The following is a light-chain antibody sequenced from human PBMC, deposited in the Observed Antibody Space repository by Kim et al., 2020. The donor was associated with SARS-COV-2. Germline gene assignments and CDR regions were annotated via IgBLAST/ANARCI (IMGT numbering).Light chain of an antibody. CDR3: QQYNSYPWR. CDR1: QSISSW. V-gene: IGKV1-5*03. J-gene: IGKJ1*01. Sequence: DIQMTQSPSTLSASVGDRVTITCRASQSISSWLAWYQQKPGKAPKLLIYKASGLESGVPSRFSGSGSGTEFTLTISSLQPDDFATYYCQQYNSYPWRFGQGTKVDIK. CDR2: KAS.